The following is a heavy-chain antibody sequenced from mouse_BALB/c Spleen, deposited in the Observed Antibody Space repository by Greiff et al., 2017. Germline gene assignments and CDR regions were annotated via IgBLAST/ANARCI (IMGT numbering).Heavy chain of an antibody. J-gene: IGHJ2*01. CDR3: ARSLITTVPRYFDY. Sequence: VQLQQSGAELAKPGASVKMSCKASGYTFTSYWMHWVKQRPGQGLEWIGYINPSSGYTNYNQKFKDKATLTADKSSSTAYMQLSSLTSEDSAVYYCARSLITTVPRYFDYWGQGTTLTVSS. D-gene: IGHD1-1*01. V-gene: IGHV1-7*01. CDR1: GYTFTSYW. CDR2: INPSSGYT.